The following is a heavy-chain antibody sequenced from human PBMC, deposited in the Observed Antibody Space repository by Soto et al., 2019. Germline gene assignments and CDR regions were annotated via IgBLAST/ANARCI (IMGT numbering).Heavy chain of an antibody. CDR3: AKGENDYYGSGTYFDY. V-gene: IGHV3-23*01. Sequence: EVQLLESGGGLVKPGGSLRLSCAASGFTFSSDAMSWVRQAPGKGLEWVSGISASGRTTYYADSVKGRFIISRDNSNNTLSLQMNRLRAEDTAIYYCAKGENDYYGSGTYFDYWGQGTLVPVSS. J-gene: IGHJ4*02. CDR2: ISASGRTT. CDR1: GFTFSSDA. D-gene: IGHD3-10*01.